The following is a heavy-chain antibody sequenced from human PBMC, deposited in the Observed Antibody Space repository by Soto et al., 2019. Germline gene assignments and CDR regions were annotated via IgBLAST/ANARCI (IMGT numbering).Heavy chain of an antibody. V-gene: IGHV3-7*01. J-gene: IGHJ4*02. CDR1: GFTLSNYW. CDR2: IKQDGSEK. Sequence: GGSLRLSCAASGFTLSNYWMSWVRQAPGKGLEWVANIKQDGSEKYYVDSVKGRFTISRDNAKNSLYLQMNSLRAEDTAAYYCARVTTVGGYRAQRTPVTGSS. CDR3: ARVTTVGGY. D-gene: IGHD4-17*01.